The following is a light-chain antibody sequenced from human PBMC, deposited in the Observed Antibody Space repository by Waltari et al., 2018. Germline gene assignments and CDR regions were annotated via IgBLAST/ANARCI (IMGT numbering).Light chain of an antibody. J-gene: IGKJ2*01. Sequence: DIQMTQSPSSLFASLGDRVTITCLATQDITPSLGWFQQKPGEPPHLLISDASTLQPGVPSRFTGTGSGTAFSFTITGLQPEDSATYYCQHYHIHPYTFGRGTKLQIK. V-gene: IGKV1-33*01. CDR3: QHYHIHPYT. CDR2: DAS. CDR1: QDITPS.